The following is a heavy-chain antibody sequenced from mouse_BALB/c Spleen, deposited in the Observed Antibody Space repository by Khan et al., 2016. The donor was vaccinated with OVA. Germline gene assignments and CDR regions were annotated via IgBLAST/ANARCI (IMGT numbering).Heavy chain of an antibody. D-gene: IGHD1-1*01. J-gene: IGHJ3*01. CDR2: ILPGSGRN. Sequence: QVQLQQSGAELMKPGASVKISCKATGYTFSSYWIEWVKQRPGHGLEWIGEILPGSGRNNYNEKFKGKATFTADTSSNTAYMQLSSLTSEDSAVYYCARWNYYGSSSWFGYWGQGTLVTVSA. CDR1: GYTFSSYW. CDR3: ARWNYYGSSSWFGY. V-gene: IGHV1-9*01.